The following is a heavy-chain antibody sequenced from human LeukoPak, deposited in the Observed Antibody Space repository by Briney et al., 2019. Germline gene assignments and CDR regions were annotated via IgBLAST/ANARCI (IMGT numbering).Heavy chain of an antibody. D-gene: IGHD3-22*01. CDR1: GITFSSYS. Sequence: PGGPLRLSCAASGITFSSYSMNWVRQAPGKGLEWVSSISSSSSYIYYADSVKGRFTISRDNAKNSLYLQMNSLRAEDTAVYYCASSGYYEEKEIYWGQGTLITVSS. J-gene: IGHJ4*02. V-gene: IGHV3-21*01. CDR2: ISSSSSYI. CDR3: ASSGYYEEKEIY.